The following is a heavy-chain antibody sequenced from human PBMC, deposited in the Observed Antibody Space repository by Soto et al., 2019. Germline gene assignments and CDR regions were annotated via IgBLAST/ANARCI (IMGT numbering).Heavy chain of an antibody. Sequence: PGESLKISCKGSGYSFTSYWIGCVRQMPGKGLEWMGIIYPGDSDTRYSPSFQGQVTISAEKSISTAYLQWSSLKASDTAMYYCGRRELGINDAFDIWGEGTMVTVS. V-gene: IGHV5-51*01. CDR1: GYSFTSYW. D-gene: IGHD1-26*01. CDR3: GRRELGINDAFDI. CDR2: IYPGDSDT. J-gene: IGHJ3*02.